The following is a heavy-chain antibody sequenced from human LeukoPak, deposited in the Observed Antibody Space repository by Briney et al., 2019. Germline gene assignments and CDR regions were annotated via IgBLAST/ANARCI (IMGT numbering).Heavy chain of an antibody. D-gene: IGHD5-18*01. CDR2: ISSSGSTI. CDR3: AREDTAMVTCDY. Sequence: GGSLRLSCAATGFTFSDYYMSWIRQAPGKGLEWVSYISSSGSTIYYADSVKGRFTISRDNAKNSLYLQMNSLRAEDTAVYYCAREDTAMVTCDYWGQGTLVTVSS. CDR1: GFTFSDYY. J-gene: IGHJ4*02. V-gene: IGHV3-11*01.